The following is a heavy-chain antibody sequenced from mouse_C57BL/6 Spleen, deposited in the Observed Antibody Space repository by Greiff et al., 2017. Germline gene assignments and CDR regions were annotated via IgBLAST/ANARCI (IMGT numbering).Heavy chain of an antibody. Sequence: VQLKESGAELVMPGASVKLSCKASGYTFTSYWMHWVKQRPGQGLEWIGEIDPSDSYTNYNQKFKGKSTLTVDKSSSTAYMQLSSLTSEDSAVYYGARFSSGSYYYAMDYWGKGTSVTVSS. D-gene: IGHD3-2*02. CDR3: ARFSSGSYYYAMDY. J-gene: IGHJ4*01. CDR2: IDPSDSYT. CDR1: GYTFTSYW. V-gene: IGHV1-69*01.